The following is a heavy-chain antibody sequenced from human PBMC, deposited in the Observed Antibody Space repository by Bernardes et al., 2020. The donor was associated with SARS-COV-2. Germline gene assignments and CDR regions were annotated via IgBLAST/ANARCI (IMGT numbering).Heavy chain of an antibody. D-gene: IGHD5-12*01. CDR3: VRGPSGGYGRFEY. CDR1: GFTFSNYW. CDR2: INSDGSVT. Sequence: SLSLSCAASGFTFSNYWMHWVRQAPGKGLVWVSRINSDGSVTSYGDSVKGRFTISRDNAKNTLYLQMNSLRAEDTAVYYCVRGPSGGYGRFEYWGQGALVTVSS. V-gene: IGHV3-74*01. J-gene: IGHJ4*02.